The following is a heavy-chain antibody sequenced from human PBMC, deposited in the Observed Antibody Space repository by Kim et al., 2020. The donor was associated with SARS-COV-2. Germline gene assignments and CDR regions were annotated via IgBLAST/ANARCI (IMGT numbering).Heavy chain of an antibody. CDR2: ISGTGFNT. J-gene: IGHJ4*02. Sequence: GGSLRLSCVASGFTLSAYAMSWVRQAPGKGLEWVSFISGTGFNTYYADSVKGRFTVSRDNSHNTLYLQLSSLRAEDTAMYYCARDGYNFIPFDSWGQGTL. D-gene: IGHD5-18*01. CDR3: ARDGYNFIPFDS. V-gene: IGHV3-23*01. CDR1: GFTLSAYA.